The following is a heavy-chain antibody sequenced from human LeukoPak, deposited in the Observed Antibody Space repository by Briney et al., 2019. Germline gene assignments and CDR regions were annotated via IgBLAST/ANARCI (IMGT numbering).Heavy chain of an antibody. Sequence: PSETLSLTCTVSGGSISSYYWSWIRQPPGKGLEWIGYIYYSGSTNYNPSLKSRVTISVDTSKNQFSLKLSSVTAADTAVYYCAREDQLLTGWFDPWGQGTLVTVSS. CDR3: AREDQLLTGWFDP. CDR1: GGSISSYY. V-gene: IGHV4-59*01. J-gene: IGHJ5*02. CDR2: IYYSGST. D-gene: IGHD2-2*01.